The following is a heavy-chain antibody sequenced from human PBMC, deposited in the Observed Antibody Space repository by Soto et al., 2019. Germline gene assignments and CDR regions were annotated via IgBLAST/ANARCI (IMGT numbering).Heavy chain of an antibody. V-gene: IGHV4-31*03. CDR3: ARAGGFLESDNWFDP. D-gene: IGHD3-3*01. CDR2: IYYSGST. Sequence: QVQLQESGPGLVKPLQTLSLTCTVSGGSISSGGYYWRWISQHPGKGLEWIGYIYYSGSTYYNPSLKSRVTISVDTSKNRFALKLSSVTAADTAVYYCARAGGFLESDNWFDPWGQGTRVTVSS. J-gene: IGHJ5*02. CDR1: GGSISSGGYY.